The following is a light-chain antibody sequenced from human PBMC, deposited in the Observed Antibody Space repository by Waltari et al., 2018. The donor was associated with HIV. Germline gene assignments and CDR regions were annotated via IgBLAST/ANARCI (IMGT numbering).Light chain of an antibody. CDR3: QAWDSSVV. Sequence: SYELTQPPSVSVSPRQPASITCSGDKLGDTYACWYQQQPGQSPVLVIYQDSKRPSGIPERFSGSNSGNTATLTISGTQAMDEADYYCQAWDSSVVFGGGTKLTVL. CDR1: KLGDTY. J-gene: IGLJ2*01. CDR2: QDS. V-gene: IGLV3-1*01.